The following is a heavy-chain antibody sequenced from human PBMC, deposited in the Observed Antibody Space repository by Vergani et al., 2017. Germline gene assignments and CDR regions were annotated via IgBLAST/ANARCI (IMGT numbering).Heavy chain of an antibody. Sequence: EVQLLESGGGLVQPGGSLRLSCAASGFTFSSYAMSWVRQAPGKGLEGVSTISGSGGSTYYADSVKGRFTISRDNSKNTLYLQMNSRRAEDTAVYFCAKRPAARIDSWGEGILVIVSS. D-gene: IGHD2-2*01. V-gene: IGHV3-23*01. CDR1: GFTFSSYA. J-gene: IGHJ4*02. CDR3: AKRPAARIDS. CDR2: ISGSGGST.